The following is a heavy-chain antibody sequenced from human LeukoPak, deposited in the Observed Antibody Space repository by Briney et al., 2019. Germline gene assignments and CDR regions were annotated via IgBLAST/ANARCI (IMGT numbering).Heavy chain of an antibody. CDR3: ARQWGHYDFWSGYQYYFDY. D-gene: IGHD3-3*01. V-gene: IGHV4-39*01. J-gene: IGHJ4*02. CDR2: IYYSGST. CDR1: GGSISSSSYY. Sequence: PSETLSLTXTVSGGSISSSSYYWGWIRQPPGKGLEWSGSIYYSGSTYYNPSLKSRVTISVDTSKNQFSLKLSSVTAADTAVYYCARQWGHYDFWSGYQYYFDYWGQGTLVTVSS.